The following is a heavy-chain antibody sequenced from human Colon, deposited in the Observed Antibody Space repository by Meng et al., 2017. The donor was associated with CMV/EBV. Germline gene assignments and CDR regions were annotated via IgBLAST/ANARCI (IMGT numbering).Heavy chain of an antibody. Sequence: CAASGCNFSSYWMHWVRRATGKGLVWGSRTNSDGSSTVYADSVKGRFTISRDNAKNTLYLQMNSLRAEDTAVYYCARYEYADYVLDHWGQGTLVTVSS. D-gene: IGHD4-17*01. CDR3: ARYEYADYVLDH. V-gene: IGHV3-74*01. CDR2: TNSDGSST. CDR1: GCNFSSYW. J-gene: IGHJ5*02.